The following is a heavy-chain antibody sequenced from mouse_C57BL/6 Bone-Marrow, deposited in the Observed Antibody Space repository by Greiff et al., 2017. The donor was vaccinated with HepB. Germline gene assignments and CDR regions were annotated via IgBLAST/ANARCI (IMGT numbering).Heavy chain of an antibody. CDR2: IYPGAGDT. J-gene: IGHJ2*01. CDR3: ARGGIYDGYDADY. Sequence: VQLQQSGPELVKPGASVKISCKASGYAFSSSWMKWVKQRPGKGLEWIGRIYPGAGDTNYNGKIKGKATLTADKSSSTAYMQHSSLTYEDSAVSFCARGGIYDGYDADYWGQGTTLTVSS. V-gene: IGHV1-82*01. CDR1: GYAFSSSW. D-gene: IGHD2-3*01.